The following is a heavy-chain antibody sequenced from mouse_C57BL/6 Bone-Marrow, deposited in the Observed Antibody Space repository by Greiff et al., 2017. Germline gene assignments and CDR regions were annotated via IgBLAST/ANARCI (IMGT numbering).Heavy chain of an antibody. Sequence: VQLQQPGAELVKPGASVKLSCKASGYTFTSYWMHWVKQRPGRGLEWIGRIDPNSGGTKYNEKFKSKATLTVDKPSSPAYMQLSSLTSEDSAVYYCARSSTYYSNYGFAYWGQGTLVTVSA. CDR3: ARSSTYYSNYGFAY. CDR2: IDPNSGGT. J-gene: IGHJ3*01. D-gene: IGHD2-5*01. CDR1: GYTFTSYW. V-gene: IGHV1-72*01.